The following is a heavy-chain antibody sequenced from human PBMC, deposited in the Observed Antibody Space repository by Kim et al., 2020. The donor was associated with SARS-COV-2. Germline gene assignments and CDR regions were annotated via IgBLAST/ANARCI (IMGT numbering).Heavy chain of an antibody. CDR2: TNHIGST. CDR1: GGSFSGHY. V-gene: IGHV4-34*01. D-gene: IGHD3-10*01. CDR3: AKCLGGRNSYYLDV. Sequence: SETLSLTCAVYGGSFSGHYWSWIRQPPGKGLEWIGETNHIGSTKYSPSLKSRVAISVDTSRNPISLTLYYVTAADTAVYYCAKCLGGRNSYYLDVWVQGT. J-gene: IGHJ6*02.